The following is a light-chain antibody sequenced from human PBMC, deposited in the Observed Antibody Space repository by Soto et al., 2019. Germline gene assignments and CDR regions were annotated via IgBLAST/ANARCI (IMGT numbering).Light chain of an antibody. CDR3: CSYAGSSTWVV. V-gene: IGLV2-23*01. J-gene: IGLJ2*01. CDR2: EGS. CDR1: SSDVGTYNL. Sequence: QSVLTQPASVSGSPGQSITISCTGTSSDVGTYNLVSWYQQHPGKAPKLMIYEGSKRPSGVSNRFSGSKSGNMASLTISGLQAEDEADYYCCSYAGSSTWVVFGGGTKLSVL.